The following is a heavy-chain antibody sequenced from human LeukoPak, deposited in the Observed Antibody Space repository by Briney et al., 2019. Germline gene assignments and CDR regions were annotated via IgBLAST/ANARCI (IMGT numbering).Heavy chain of an antibody. D-gene: IGHD3-22*01. CDR2: IYYSGST. V-gene: IGHV4-31*03. Sequence: PSETLSLTCTVSGGSISSGGYYWSWIRQYPGKGLEWIGYIYYSGSTYYNPSLKSRVTISVDTSKNQFSLKLSSVTAADTAVYYCARDHYDSSGFDYWGQGTLVTVSS. CDR1: GGSISSGGYY. CDR3: ARDHYDSSGFDY. J-gene: IGHJ4*02.